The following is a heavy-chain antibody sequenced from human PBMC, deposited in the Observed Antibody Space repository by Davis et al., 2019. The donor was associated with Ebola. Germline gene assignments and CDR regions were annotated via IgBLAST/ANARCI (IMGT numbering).Heavy chain of an antibody. CDR3: ARDRWYSSGGVYHYYGMDV. V-gene: IGHV3-64D*06. J-gene: IGHJ6*04. CDR1: GFTFSRYS. D-gene: IGHD6-19*01. CDR2: ISYNGGST. Sequence: GESLKISCAASGFTFSRYSMNWVRQAPGKGLEYVSAISYNGGSTYYADSVKGRFTISRDNSKNMLYLQMSSLRAEDTAMYYCARDRWYSSGGVYHYYGMDVWGEGTTVTVSS.